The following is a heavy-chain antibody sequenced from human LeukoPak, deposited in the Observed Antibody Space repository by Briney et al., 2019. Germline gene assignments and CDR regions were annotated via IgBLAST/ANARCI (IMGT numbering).Heavy chain of an antibody. CDR1: GFTFSSYS. J-gene: IGHJ4*02. D-gene: IGHD7-27*01. V-gene: IGHV3-48*01. CDR3: ARDHNWGFDY. CDR2: FGTSSSSI. Sequence: GGSLRLSCAASGFTFSSYSMNWVRQTPGKGLEWISYFGTSSSSISYADSVKGRFTISRDNAKNSVFLQMNSLRAEDTAVYYCARDHNWGFDYWGQGILVTVSS.